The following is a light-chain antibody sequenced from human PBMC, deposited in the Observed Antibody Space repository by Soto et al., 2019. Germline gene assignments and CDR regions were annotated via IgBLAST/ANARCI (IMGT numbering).Light chain of an antibody. CDR1: QSISSW. J-gene: IGKJ1*01. CDR3: QQYNRYWT. Sequence: DIQITQSPSTLSASVGDRVTITCRASQSISSWLAWYQQKPGKAPKLLIYNASNLESGVPSRFSGSGSGTEFTLTISSLQPDDFATYYCQQYNRYWTFGQGIKVEIK. V-gene: IGKV1-5*03. CDR2: NAS.